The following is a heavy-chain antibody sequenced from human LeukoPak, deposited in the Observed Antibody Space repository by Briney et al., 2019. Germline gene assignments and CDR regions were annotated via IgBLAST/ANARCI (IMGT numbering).Heavy chain of an antibody. D-gene: IGHD2-2*01. CDR1: GGSISSGSYY. Sequence: SETLSLTCTVSGGSISSGSYYWSWIRQPAGKGLEWIGRIYTSGSTNYNPSLKSRVTISVDTSKNQFSLKLSSVTAADTAVYYCASHCSSTSCYGTDYWGQGTLVTVSS. CDR2: IYTSGST. J-gene: IGHJ4*02. V-gene: IGHV4-61*02. CDR3: ASHCSSTSCYGTDY.